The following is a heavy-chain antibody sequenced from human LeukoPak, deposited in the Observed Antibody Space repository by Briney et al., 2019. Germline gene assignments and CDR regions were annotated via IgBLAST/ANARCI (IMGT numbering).Heavy chain of an antibody. D-gene: IGHD3-9*01. CDR1: GGSFSGYY. V-gene: IGHV4-34*01. CDR3: ARGLRLRYFDWLLASWFDP. Sequence: SETLSLTCAVYGGSFSGYYWGWIRQPPGKGLEWIGEINHSGSTNYNPSLKSRVTISVDTSKNQFSLKLSSVTAADTAVYYCARGLRLRYFDWLLASWFDPWGQGTLVTVSS. J-gene: IGHJ5*02. CDR2: INHSGST.